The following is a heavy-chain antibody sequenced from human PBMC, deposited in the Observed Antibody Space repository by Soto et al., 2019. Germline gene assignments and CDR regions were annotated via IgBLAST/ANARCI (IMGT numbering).Heavy chain of an antibody. CDR3: GRARNGQLGVFY. Sequence: ASVKVSCRASGYTFTVHYIHWVRQAPEQGPEWMGEISCETGGTKYAQKFQGRVTMTRDTSITTVYMELSNLSPDDTAVYYCGRARNGQLGVFYWGQGTLVTVSS. CDR2: ISCETGGT. V-gene: IGHV1-2*02. CDR1: GYTFTVHY. J-gene: IGHJ4*02. D-gene: IGHD1-1*01.